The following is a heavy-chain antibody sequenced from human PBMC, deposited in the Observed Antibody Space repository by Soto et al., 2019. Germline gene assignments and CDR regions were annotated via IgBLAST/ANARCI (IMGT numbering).Heavy chain of an antibody. CDR3: ASWAGQVRDFGGPFDD. V-gene: IGHV1-18*04. D-gene: IGHD4-17*01. J-gene: IGHJ4*02. CDR2: ISGYNGNT. CDR1: VYTFSIHDG. Sequence: QVQLVQSGAEVKKPGASVRVSCKASVYTFSIHDGISGVRRAPGQGLEWMGWISGYNGNTNYAQKFQGRVTMTTDTSTTTAYMELRSLRSDDTAVYYGASWAGQVRDFGGPFDDWGQGSLVTVSS.